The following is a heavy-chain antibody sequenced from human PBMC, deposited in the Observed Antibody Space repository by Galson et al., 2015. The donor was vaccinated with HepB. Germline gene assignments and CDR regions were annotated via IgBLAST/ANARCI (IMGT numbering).Heavy chain of an antibody. J-gene: IGHJ4*02. CDR3: ARHGGPVPAEDY. V-gene: IGHV4-59*08. D-gene: IGHD2-2*01. Sequence: SSYYWSWIRQPPGKGLEWIGYIYYSGSTNYNPSLKSRVTISVDTSKNQFSLKLSSVTAADTAVYYCARHGGPVPAEDYWGQGTLVTVSS. CDR2: IYYSGST. CDR1: SSYY.